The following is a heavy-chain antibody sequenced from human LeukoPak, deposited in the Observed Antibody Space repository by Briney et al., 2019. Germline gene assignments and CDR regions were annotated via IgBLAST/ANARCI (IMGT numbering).Heavy chain of an antibody. CDR2: INSDGTRT. D-gene: IGHD6-19*01. Sequence: PGGSLRLSCATSGFIFSSYRMHWVRQAPGKGLMWVSSINSDGTRTSSADSVKGRFTISRDNAKNTLFLQMNSLRAEDTAVYYCARDQGWSDAFDIWGQGTMVTLSS. J-gene: IGHJ3*02. CDR3: ARDQGWSDAFDI. V-gene: IGHV3-74*01. CDR1: GFIFSSYR.